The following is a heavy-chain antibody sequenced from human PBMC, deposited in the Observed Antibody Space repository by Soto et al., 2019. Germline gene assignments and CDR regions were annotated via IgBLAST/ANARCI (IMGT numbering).Heavy chain of an antibody. CDR3: AKDTGYSLPRTKYYYYGMDV. Sequence: QVQLVESGGGVVQPGRSLRLSCAASGFTFSSYGMHWVRQAPGKGLEWVAVISYDGSNKYYADSVKGRFTISRDNSKNTLYLQMNSLRAEDTAVYYCAKDTGYSLPRTKYYYYGMDVWGQGTTVTVSS. D-gene: IGHD5-18*01. CDR1: GFTFSSYG. CDR2: ISYDGSNK. J-gene: IGHJ6*02. V-gene: IGHV3-30*18.